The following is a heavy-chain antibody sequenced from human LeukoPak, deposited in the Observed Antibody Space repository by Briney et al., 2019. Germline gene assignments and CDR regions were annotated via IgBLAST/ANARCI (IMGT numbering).Heavy chain of an antibody. CDR2: IRYDGSNK. CDR3: AKDPSFRPGYFDY. CDR1: GFTFSSYG. Sequence: PGGSLRLPCAASGFTFSSYGMHWVRQAPGKGLEWVAFIRYDGSNKYYADSVKGRFTISRDNSKNTLYLQMNSLRAEDTAVYYCAKDPSFRPGYFDYWGQGTLVTVSS. J-gene: IGHJ4*02. V-gene: IGHV3-30*02.